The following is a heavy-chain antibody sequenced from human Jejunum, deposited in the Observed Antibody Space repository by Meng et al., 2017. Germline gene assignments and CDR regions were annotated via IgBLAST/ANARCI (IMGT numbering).Heavy chain of an antibody. D-gene: IGHD3-3*01. CDR3: GRPEWYRYDY. CDR1: GFIFSGHW. J-gene: IGHJ4*02. CDR2: IQPDGSEE. Sequence: GGSLRLSCAASGFIFSGHWMSWVRQAPGKGLEWVANIQPDGSEEYYEDSVKGRFTISRDNAKNSLYLQMNSLRAEDTAVYYCGRPEWYRYDYWGQGTLVTVSS. V-gene: IGHV3-7*01.